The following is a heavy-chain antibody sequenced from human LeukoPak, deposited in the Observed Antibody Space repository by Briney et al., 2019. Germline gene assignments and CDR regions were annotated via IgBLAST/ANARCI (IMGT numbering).Heavy chain of an antibody. J-gene: IGHJ5*02. V-gene: IGHV3-23*01. D-gene: IGHD6-19*01. CDR1: GFTFSSYA. Sequence: GGSLRLSCAASGFTFSSYAMSWVRQAPGKGLEWVSAISGSGGSTYYADSVKGRFTISRDNSKNTLYLQMNSLRAEDTAVYYCAKDSVAGGLGNWFDPWGQGTLVTVSS. CDR3: AKDSVAGGLGNWFDP. CDR2: ISGSGGST.